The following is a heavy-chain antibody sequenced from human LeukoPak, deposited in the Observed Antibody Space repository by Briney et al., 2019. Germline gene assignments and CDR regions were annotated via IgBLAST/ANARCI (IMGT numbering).Heavy chain of an antibody. J-gene: IGHJ5*02. V-gene: IGHV1-8*03. Sequence: PSVKVSCKASGYTFTQYYIHWVRHATRQGLEWMGYKNPNSGNSAYAQKFQGSVTINTDASITTAYMELSGRRSDDTAVYYCATGPGGITGTTFDPWGQGTLVTVSS. CDR2: KNPNSGNS. D-gene: IGHD1-20*01. CDR3: ATGPGGITGTTFDP. CDR1: GYTFTQYY.